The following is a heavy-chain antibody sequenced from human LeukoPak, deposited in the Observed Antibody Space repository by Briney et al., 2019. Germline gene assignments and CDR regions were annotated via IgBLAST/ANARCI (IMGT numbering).Heavy chain of an antibody. J-gene: IGHJ4*02. Sequence: GGSLRLSCAASGFTFNNYGMNWVRQAPGKGLEWVSSISSSSTYIYYADSVKGRFTISRDNAKNSLYLQMNSLRAEDTAVYYCARDYGDRCFDYWGQGTLVTVSS. D-gene: IGHD4-17*01. CDR2: ISSSSTYI. CDR1: GFTFNNYG. V-gene: IGHV3-21*01. CDR3: ARDYGDRCFDY.